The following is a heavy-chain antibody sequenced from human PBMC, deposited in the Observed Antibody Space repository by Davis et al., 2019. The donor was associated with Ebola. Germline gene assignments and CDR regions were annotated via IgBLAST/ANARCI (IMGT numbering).Heavy chain of an antibody. CDR1: GYSFTNYW. CDR3: ARLYWTRAAAAVAY. D-gene: IGHD2-8*02. CDR2: IYSGDSET. V-gene: IGHV5-51*01. Sequence: GESLKISCKGFGYSFTNYWIAWVRQMPGKGPEWMGIIYSGDSETRYSPSLQGQVTISADKSISTAYLQWSSLKASDTAMYYCARLYWTRAAAAVAYWGQGTLVTVSS. J-gene: IGHJ4*02.